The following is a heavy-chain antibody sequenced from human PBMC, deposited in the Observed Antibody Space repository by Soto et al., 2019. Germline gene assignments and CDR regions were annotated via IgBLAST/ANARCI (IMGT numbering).Heavy chain of an antibody. D-gene: IGHD3-3*01. CDR3: ASDRSTDFGLDV. Sequence: EVQLLESGGDLVQPGGSLRLSCVASGFTFSDYVMSWVRQVPGKGLEWVSSISDGGERTDYRDSVRGRFTISRDNARFTLHLQMNSLRVDDTAIYFCASDRSTDFGLDVWGQGTTVTVSS. V-gene: IGHV3-23*01. CDR1: GFTFSDYV. CDR2: ISDGGERT. J-gene: IGHJ6*02.